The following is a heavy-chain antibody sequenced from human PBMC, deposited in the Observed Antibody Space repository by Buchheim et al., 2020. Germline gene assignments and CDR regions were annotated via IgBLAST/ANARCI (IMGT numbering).Heavy chain of an antibody. D-gene: IGHD2-21*02. V-gene: IGHV3-11*06. J-gene: IGHJ4*02. CDR1: GFTFSNYY. CDR3: ARVAADCGGDCYSDY. Sequence: QVQLVESGGGVVQPGRSLRLSCAASGFTFSNYYMTWIRQAPGKGLEWVSYIARSRSYTDSADSVKGRFTVSRDNAKNSLYLQMDSLRGEDTALYYCARVAADCGGDCYSDYWGQGTL. CDR2: IARSRSYT.